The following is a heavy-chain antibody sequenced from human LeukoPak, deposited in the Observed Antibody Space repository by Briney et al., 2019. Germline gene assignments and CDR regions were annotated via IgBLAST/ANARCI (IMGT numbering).Heavy chain of an antibody. D-gene: IGHD6-13*01. V-gene: IGHV3-43*01. CDR3: AKDISRIAAAVNYFDY. J-gene: IGHJ4*02. Sequence: GGSLRLSCAASGFTFSSYAMSWVRQAPGKGLEWVSLISWDGGSTYYADSVKGRFTISRDNSKNSLYPQMNSLRTEDTALYYCAKDISRIAAAVNYFDYWGQGTLVTVSS. CDR2: ISWDGGST. CDR1: GFTFSSYA.